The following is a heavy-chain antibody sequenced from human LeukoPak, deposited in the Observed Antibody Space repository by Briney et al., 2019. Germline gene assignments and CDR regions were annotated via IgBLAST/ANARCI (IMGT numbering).Heavy chain of an antibody. V-gene: IGHV4-34*01. Sequence: SETLSLTCAASSESFTAYYWSWIRQSPEKGLEWIGHINHVGSTNYNPSLRSRATLSVDTSNSQFSLEVKSVTAADTATYYCARGQGWPPHFDFWGQGALVTVSS. J-gene: IGHJ4*02. CDR2: INHVGST. CDR3: ARGQGWPPHFDF. CDR1: SESFTAYY. D-gene: IGHD5-24*01.